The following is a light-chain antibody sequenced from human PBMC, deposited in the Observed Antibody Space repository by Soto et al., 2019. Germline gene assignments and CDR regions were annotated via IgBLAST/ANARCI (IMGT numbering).Light chain of an antibody. CDR2: GAS. V-gene: IGKV3-20*01. J-gene: IGKJ1*01. CDR1: QSVRSSS. Sequence: EIVLTQSPGTLSLSPGERASLSCRASQSVRSSSLAWYQQKPGQPPRLLIYGASSRATGIPDRFSGSESGTDFTLTISRLEPADFAVYFCQQYGDSPDTDRWTFGPGTKVEIK. CDR3: QQYGDSPDTDRWT.